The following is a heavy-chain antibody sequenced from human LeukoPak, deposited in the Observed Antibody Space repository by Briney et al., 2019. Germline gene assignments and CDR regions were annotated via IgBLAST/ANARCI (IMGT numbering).Heavy chain of an antibody. D-gene: IGHD3-10*01. J-gene: IGHJ5*02. V-gene: IGHV1-2*02. CDR1: GYTFTGYY. CDR3: ARGGPMVRGVRNWFDP. Sequence: ASVKVSCKASGYTFTGYYMHWVRQAPGQGLEWVGWINPDSGGTNYAQKFQGRVTMTRDTSISTAYMELSRLRSDDTAVYYCARGGPMVRGVRNWFDPWDQGTLVTVSS. CDR2: INPDSGGT.